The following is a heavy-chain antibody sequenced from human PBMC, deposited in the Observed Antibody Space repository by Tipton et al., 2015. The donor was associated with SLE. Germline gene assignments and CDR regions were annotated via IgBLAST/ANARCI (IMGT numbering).Heavy chain of an antibody. V-gene: IGHV4-34*01. J-gene: IGHJ4*02. CDR1: GGSFSGYY. CDR3: ARGGNYDFFRSPHAYFDY. Sequence: TLSLTCAVYGGSFSGYYWNWIRQPPGKGLEWIGEINHSGGTNYNPSLKSRVTISVDTSKNQFSLKLSSVTAADTAVYYCARGGNYDFFRSPHAYFDYWCQGTLVTVSS. D-gene: IGHD3-3*01. CDR2: INHSGGT.